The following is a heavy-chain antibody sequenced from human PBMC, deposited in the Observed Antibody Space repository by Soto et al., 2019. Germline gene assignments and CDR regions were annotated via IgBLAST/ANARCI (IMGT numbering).Heavy chain of an antibody. CDR2: INGDGSEK. Sequence: GGSLRLSCAASGFTFNMFWMDWVRQAPGKGLEWVANINGDGSEKYYMDSMKGRFTISRDNAKNSLLLQMNSLRDEDTAVYYCASPGNYGGSPGEVNSYWYFDLWGRGTLVTVSS. CDR1: GFTFNMFW. J-gene: IGHJ2*01. V-gene: IGHV3-7*01. CDR3: ASPGNYGGSPGEVNSYWYFDL. D-gene: IGHD4-17*01.